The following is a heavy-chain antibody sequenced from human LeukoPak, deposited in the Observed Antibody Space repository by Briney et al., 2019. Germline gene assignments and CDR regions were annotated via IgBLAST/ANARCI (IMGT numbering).Heavy chain of an antibody. Sequence: PGGSLRLSCAASGFTFSSYAMSWVRQAPGKAREGVSAISGSAGNRYCADSVKGRFTISRDNSKNTLYLQMNSLESEDTAVYYCAKDYYGSGSSSCGMDVWGQGTTVTVSS. J-gene: IGHJ6*02. CDR1: GFTFSSYA. CDR2: ISGSAGNR. D-gene: IGHD3-10*01. CDR3: AKDYYGSGSSSCGMDV. V-gene: IGHV3-23*01.